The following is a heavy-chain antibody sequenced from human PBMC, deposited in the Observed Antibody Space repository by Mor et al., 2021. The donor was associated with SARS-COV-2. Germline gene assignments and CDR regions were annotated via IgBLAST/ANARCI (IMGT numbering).Heavy chain of an antibody. J-gene: IGHJ4*02. Sequence: YYNPSLKSRVPISVDTSKNQFSLKLSSVTAADTAVYYCAKVPYAYSSGWSFDNWGQGTLVTVSS. CDR3: AKVPYAYSSGWSFDN. D-gene: IGHD6-19*01. V-gene: IGHV4-31*02.